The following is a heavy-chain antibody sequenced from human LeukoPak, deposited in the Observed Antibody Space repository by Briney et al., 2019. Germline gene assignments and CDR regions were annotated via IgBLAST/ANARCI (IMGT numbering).Heavy chain of an antibody. CDR1: GYSFTSYW. CDR3: ARQGGFVEMATMGAFDI. V-gene: IGHV5-51*01. CDR2: IYPGDSDT. J-gene: IGHJ3*02. Sequence: RGESLKISCKGSGYSFTSYWIGWVRQMPGKGLEWMGIIYPGDSDTRYSPSFQGQVTISADKSISTAYLQWSSLKASDTAMYYCARQGGFVEMATMGAFDIWGQGTMVTVSS. D-gene: IGHD5-24*01.